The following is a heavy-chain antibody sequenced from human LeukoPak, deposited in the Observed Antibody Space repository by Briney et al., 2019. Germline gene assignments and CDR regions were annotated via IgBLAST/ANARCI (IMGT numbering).Heavy chain of an antibody. CDR2: IYNSGSA. CDR3: ARQGYYYGSGSYYNGAYMDV. CDR1: GGSISNNNHY. D-gene: IGHD3-10*01. V-gene: IGHV4-39*01. J-gene: IGHJ6*03. Sequence: SETLSLTCTVSGGSISNNNHYWGWTRQPPEKGLEWIGSIYNSGSAYNNPSLKSRVTISVDTSKNQFSLKLSSVTAADTAVYYCARQGYYYGSGSYYNGAYMDVWGKGTTVTISS.